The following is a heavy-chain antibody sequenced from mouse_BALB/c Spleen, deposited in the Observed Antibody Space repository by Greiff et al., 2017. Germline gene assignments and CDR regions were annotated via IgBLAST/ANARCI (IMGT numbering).Heavy chain of an antibody. CDR1: GFTFNTYA. CDR3: VRHDHLRLRGGFAY. Sequence: EVMLVESGGGLVQPKGSLKLSCAASGFTFNTYAMNWVRQAPGKGLEWVARIRSKSNNYATYYADSVKDRFTISRDDSQSMLYLQMNNLKTEDTAMYYCVRHDHLRLRGGFAYWGQGTLVTVSA. J-gene: IGHJ3*01. CDR2: IRSKSNNYAT. D-gene: IGHD1-2*01. V-gene: IGHV10-1*02.